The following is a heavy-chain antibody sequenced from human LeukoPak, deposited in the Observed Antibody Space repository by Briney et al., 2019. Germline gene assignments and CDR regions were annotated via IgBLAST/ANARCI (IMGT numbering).Heavy chain of an antibody. CDR2: ISAYNGNT. V-gene: IGHV1-18*01. J-gene: IGHJ6*03. CDR3: ARAHIVVVPAAIKVYYYCMDV. D-gene: IGHD2-2*02. CDR1: GYTFTSYG. Sequence: ASVKVSCKASGYTFTSYGISWVRQAPGQGLEWMGWISAYNGNTNYAQKLQGRVTMTTDTSTSTAYMELRSLRSDDTAVYYCARAHIVVVPAAIKVYYYCMDVWGKGTTVTVSS.